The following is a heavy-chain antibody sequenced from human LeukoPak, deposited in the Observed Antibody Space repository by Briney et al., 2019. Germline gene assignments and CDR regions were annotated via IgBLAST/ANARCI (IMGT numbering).Heavy chain of an antibody. CDR3: ARLLETDLYVSWFDP. V-gene: IGHV1-8*01. CDR1: GYTFTSYD. Sequence: GVSVKVSCKASGYTFTSYDFNWVRRATGQRPEWMGWISPNSGDTGYAQKFQDRVAMTRNTSISTAYMELSSLRSDDTAVYYCARLLETDLYVSWFDPWGQGTLVTVSS. D-gene: IGHD3-16*01. CDR2: ISPNSGDT. J-gene: IGHJ5*02.